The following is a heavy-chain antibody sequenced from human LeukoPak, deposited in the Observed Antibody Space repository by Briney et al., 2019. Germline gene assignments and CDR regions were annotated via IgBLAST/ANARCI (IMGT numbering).Heavy chain of an antibody. J-gene: IGHJ6*02. CDR1: GGSISTYY. V-gene: IGHV4-59*01. Sequence: SETLSLTCTVSGGSISTYYWNWIRQPPGKGLEWIGYIYYNGNTNNNPSLKSRLTMSIDTSKNQFSLKLSSVTAADTAVYYCARDTEAAAGTWDYYGMDVWGQGTTVTVSS. CDR3: ARDTEAAAGTWDYYGMDV. D-gene: IGHD6-13*01. CDR2: IYYNGNT.